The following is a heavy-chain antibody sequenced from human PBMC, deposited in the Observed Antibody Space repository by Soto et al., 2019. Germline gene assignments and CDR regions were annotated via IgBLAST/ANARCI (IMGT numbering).Heavy chain of an antibody. CDR3: ARDDLGAFDI. CDR2: IYYSGTT. CDR1: GGSISSSSYY. J-gene: IGHJ3*02. D-gene: IGHD3-10*01. V-gene: IGHV4-39*01. Sequence: QVQLQESGPGLVKPSETLSLTCTVSGGSISSSSYYWGWIRQPPGKGLEWIGSIYYSGTTYYNPSLKSRVTISVDTSKNPFSLKLSSVTAADTAVYYCARDDLGAFDIWGQGTMVTVSS.